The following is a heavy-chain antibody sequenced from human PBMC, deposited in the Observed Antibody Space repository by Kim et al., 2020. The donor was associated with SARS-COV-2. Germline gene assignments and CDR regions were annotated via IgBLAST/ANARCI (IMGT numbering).Heavy chain of an antibody. V-gene: IGHV4-31*03. CDR3: ARDYGSGSYGPTGMDV. CDR1: GGSISSGGYY. J-gene: IGHJ6*02. Sequence: SETLSLTCTVSGGSISSGGYYWSWIRQHPGKGLEWIGYIYYSGSTYYNPSLKSRVIISVDTSKNQFSLKLSSVTAADTAVYYCARDYGSGSYGPTGMDVWGQGTTVTVSS. D-gene: IGHD3-10*01. CDR2: IYYSGST.